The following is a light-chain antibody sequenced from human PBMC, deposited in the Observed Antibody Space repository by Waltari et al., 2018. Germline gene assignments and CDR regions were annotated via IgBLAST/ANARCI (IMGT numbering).Light chain of an antibody. V-gene: IGLV2-23*02. CDR3: CSFAGSSISMV. CDR1: SRDVGRYNL. J-gene: IGLJ2*01. CDR2: EVS. Sequence: QSALTQPASVSGSPGQSITVSCTGTSRDVGRYNLVSWYQQHPGKAPKLILYEVSERPSGVSDLFSGSKSGNTASLTISGLQAEDEGDYYCCSFAGSSISMVFGGGTKLTVL.